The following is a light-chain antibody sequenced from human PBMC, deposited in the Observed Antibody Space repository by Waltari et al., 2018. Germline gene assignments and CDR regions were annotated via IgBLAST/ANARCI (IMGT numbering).Light chain of an antibody. CDR2: DVS. V-gene: IGLV2-11*01. CDR1: SRDVGGYNY. CDR3: CSYAGSYTGV. Sequence: QAALTQPRSVSGSPGQSVTLSCTGPSRDVGGYNYVSWYQQHPDQAPKLMIYDVSTRPSGVPYRFSGSKSGNTASLTISGLQAEDEADYYCCSYAGSYTGVFGTGTKVTVL. J-gene: IGLJ1*01.